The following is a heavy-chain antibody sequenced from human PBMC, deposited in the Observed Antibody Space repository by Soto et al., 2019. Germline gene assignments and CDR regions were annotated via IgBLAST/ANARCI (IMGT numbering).Heavy chain of an antibody. CDR1: GFTFDDYG. V-gene: IGHV3-20*01. CDR3: ARDPRIDAAGILADTDLGADY. CDR2: INWNGGST. D-gene: IGHD6-13*01. J-gene: IGHJ4*02. Sequence: EVQLVESGGVVVRPGGSLRLSCAASGFTFDDYGMSWVCQAPGKGLEWVSGINWNGGSTGYADSVQGRFTISRDKAESSLYLQMNSLRATDTALYPCARDPRIDAAGILADTDLGADYWGQGTLVTVSS.